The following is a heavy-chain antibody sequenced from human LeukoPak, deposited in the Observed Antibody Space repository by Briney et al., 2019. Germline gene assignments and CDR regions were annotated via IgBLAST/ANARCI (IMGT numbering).Heavy chain of an antibody. V-gene: IGHV1-18*01. CDR1: GYTFTSYG. D-gene: IGHD3-9*01. Sequence: ASVKVSCKASGYTFTSYGISWVRQAPGQGLEGMGWISAYNGNTNYAQKLQGRVTMTTDTSTSTAYMELRSLRSDDTAVYYCARDGRYFDWLGYYYYYYMDVWGKGTTVTISS. J-gene: IGHJ6*03. CDR3: ARDGRYFDWLGYYYYYYMDV. CDR2: ISAYNGNT.